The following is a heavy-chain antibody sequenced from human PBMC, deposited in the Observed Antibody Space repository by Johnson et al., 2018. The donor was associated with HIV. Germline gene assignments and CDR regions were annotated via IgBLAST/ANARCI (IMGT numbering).Heavy chain of an antibody. D-gene: IGHD3-3*01. J-gene: IGHJ3*02. CDR1: GVIVSSNY. CDR3: VRARGTIFVVIIKGGAFDI. V-gene: IGHV3-53*01. Sequence: VQLVESGGGLIQPGGSLRLSCAASGVIVSSNYMTWVRQAPGTGLEWVSIIHIDGNTFYADSVRGRFTISSDDSRNTLYLQMNSLRDEDTAVYYCVRARGTIFVVIIKGGAFDIWGQGTMVTVSS. CDR2: IHIDGNT.